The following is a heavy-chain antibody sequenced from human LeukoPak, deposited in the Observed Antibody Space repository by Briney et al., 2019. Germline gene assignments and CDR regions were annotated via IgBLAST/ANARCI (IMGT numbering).Heavy chain of an antibody. CDR1: GFTFNRNA. CDR3: VRRGDESSGWGDHDF. CDR2: IGGSGDKT. J-gene: IGHJ4*02. V-gene: IGHV3-23*01. Sequence: TGGSLRLSCAASGFTFNRNAISWVRQAPGKGLEWVSTIGGSGDKTFYADSVKGRFTISRDNSKNMVHLQMNSLTGEDTALYYCVRRGDESSGWGDHDFWGQGALATVSS. D-gene: IGHD6-19*01.